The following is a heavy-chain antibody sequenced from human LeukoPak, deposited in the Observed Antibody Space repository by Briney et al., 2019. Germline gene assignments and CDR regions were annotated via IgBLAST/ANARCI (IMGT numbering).Heavy chain of an antibody. D-gene: IGHD2-15*01. V-gene: IGHV1-2*02. J-gene: IGHJ6*02. CDR3: ARVPRCGSGGSCPFQTYYYYGMDV. Sequence: ASVRVSCTASGYTFTGYYMHWVRQAPGQGLECMGWINPNSGGTNYAQKFQGRVTMTRDTSISTAYMELSRLRSDDTAVYYCARVPRCGSGGSCPFQTYYYYGMDVWGQGTTVTVSS. CDR1: GYTFTGYY. CDR2: INPNSGGT.